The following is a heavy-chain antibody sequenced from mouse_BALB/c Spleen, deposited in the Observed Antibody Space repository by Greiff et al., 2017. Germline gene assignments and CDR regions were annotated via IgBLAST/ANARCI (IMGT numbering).Heavy chain of an antibody. CDR1: GFTFSSYA. CDR2: ISSGGST. J-gene: IGHJ4*01. Sequence: EVMLVESGGGLVKPGGSLKLSCAASGFTFSSYAMSWVRQTPEKRLEWVASISSGGSTYYPDSVKGRFTISRDNARNILYLQMSSLRSEDTAMYYCARGITTVVEDAMDDWGQGTSVTVSS. V-gene: IGHV5-6-5*01. D-gene: IGHD1-1*01. CDR3: ARGITTVVEDAMDD.